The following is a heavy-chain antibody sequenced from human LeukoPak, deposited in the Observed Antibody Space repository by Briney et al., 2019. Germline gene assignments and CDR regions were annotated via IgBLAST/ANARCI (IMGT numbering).Heavy chain of an antibody. J-gene: IGHJ4*02. Sequence: GGSLRLSCAASGFTFSSYTLTWVRQAPGKGLEWVSTISGGGDTTYYADSVKGRFTISRDNSKNTLYLQMNSLKTEDTAVYYCAPLSPLDWGQGTLVTVSS. CDR1: GFTFSSYT. CDR3: APLSPLD. V-gene: IGHV3-23*01. CDR2: ISGGGDTT.